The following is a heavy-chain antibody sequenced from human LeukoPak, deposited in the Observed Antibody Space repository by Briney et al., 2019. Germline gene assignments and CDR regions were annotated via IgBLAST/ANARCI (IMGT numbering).Heavy chain of an antibody. V-gene: IGHV1-18*04. D-gene: IGHD3-9*01. Sequence: ASVKVSCKASGYTFVTYGISWVRQAPGQGLEWMGWISAYNGNTNYAQKLQGRVTMTTDTSTSTAYMELRSLRSDDTAVYYCARDERYYDILTGQAFDYWGQGTLVTVSS. J-gene: IGHJ4*02. CDR2: ISAYNGNT. CDR1: GYTFVTYG. CDR3: ARDERYYDILTGQAFDY.